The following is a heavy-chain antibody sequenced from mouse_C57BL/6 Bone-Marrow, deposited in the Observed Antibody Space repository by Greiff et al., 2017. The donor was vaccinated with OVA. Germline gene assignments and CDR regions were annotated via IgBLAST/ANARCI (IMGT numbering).Heavy chain of an antibody. Sequence: VKLQQPGAELVMPGASVKLSCKASGYTFTSYWMHWVKQRPGQGLEWIGEIDPSDSYTNYNQKFKGKSTLTVDKSSSTAYMQLSSLTSEDSAVYYCARSEAYYSNYVAWFAYWGQGTLVTVSA. J-gene: IGHJ3*01. CDR1: GYTFTSYW. CDR3: ARSEAYYSNYVAWFAY. D-gene: IGHD2-5*01. CDR2: IDPSDSYT. V-gene: IGHV1-69*01.